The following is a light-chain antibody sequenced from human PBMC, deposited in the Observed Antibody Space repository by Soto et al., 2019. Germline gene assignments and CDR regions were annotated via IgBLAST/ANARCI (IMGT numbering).Light chain of an antibody. CDR3: QQYEHVPT. CDR2: DAS. Sequence: DIQMTQSPSSLSASVGDTVTLTCQASQDISTFLNWYHQEPGKAPKLLISDASALQTGVPSRVRGRGAATDFTLTITNLQPGYIGTFFCQQYEHVPTFGQGARVDI. CDR1: QDISTF. J-gene: IGKJ2*01. V-gene: IGKV1-33*01.